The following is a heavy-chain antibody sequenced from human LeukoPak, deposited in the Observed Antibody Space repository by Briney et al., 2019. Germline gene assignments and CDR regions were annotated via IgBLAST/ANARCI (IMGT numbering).Heavy chain of an antibody. Sequence: GRSLRLSCAASGFTFSSYSMNWVRQAPGKGLEWVSSISSSSSYIYYADSVKGRFTISRDNAKNSLYLQMNSLRAEDTAVYYCARADYDSSGYPGRDFDYWGQGTLVTVSS. CDR2: ISSSSSYI. D-gene: IGHD3-22*01. J-gene: IGHJ4*02. V-gene: IGHV3-21*01. CDR3: ARADYDSSGYPGRDFDY. CDR1: GFTFSSYS.